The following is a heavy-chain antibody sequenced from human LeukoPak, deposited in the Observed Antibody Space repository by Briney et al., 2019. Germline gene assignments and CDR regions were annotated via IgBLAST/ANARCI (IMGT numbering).Heavy chain of an antibody. Sequence: SETLSLTCTVSGGSISSYYWSWIRQPPGKGLEWIGQIYHSGSTNYNPSLKSRVAISVDKSKNQFSLNLISVTAADTAVYYCARAGQGYCTSASCYLSLDYWGQGTLVTVSS. CDR1: GGSISSYY. V-gene: IGHV4-59*12. CDR2: IYHSGST. J-gene: IGHJ4*02. D-gene: IGHD2-2*01. CDR3: ARAGQGYCTSASCYLSLDY.